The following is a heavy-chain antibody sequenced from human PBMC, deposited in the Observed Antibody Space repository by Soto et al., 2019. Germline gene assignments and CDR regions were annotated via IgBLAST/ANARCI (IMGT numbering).Heavy chain of an antibody. CDR2: IYYSGST. CDR1: GGSISSGGYY. J-gene: IGHJ3*02. D-gene: IGHD3-22*01. Sequence: QVQLQESGPGLVKPSQTLSLTCTVSGGSISSGGYYWSWIRQHPGKGLEWIRYIYYSGSTYYNPSLKSRVTISVDTSKNQFSLKLSSVTAADTAVYYCARDSDNYYDSSGYYWDIWGQGTMVTVSS. V-gene: IGHV4-31*03. CDR3: ARDSDNYYDSSGYYWDI.